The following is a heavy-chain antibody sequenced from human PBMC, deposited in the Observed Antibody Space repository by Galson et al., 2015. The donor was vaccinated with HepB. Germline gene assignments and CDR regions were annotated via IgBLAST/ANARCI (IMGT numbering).Heavy chain of an antibody. CDR2: IIPIFGTA. J-gene: IGHJ6*02. CDR1: GGTFSRYA. Sequence: SVKVSCKASGGTFSRYAISWVRQAPGQGLEWVGGIIPIFGTANYAQKFQGRVTITADESTSTAYMELSGLRSEDTAVYYCARSDPWYYYDSSVGMDVWGQGTTVTVSS. CDR3: ARSDPWYYYDSSVGMDV. V-gene: IGHV1-69*13. D-gene: IGHD3-22*01.